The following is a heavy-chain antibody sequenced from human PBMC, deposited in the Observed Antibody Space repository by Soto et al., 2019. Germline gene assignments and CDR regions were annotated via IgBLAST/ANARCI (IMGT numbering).Heavy chain of an antibody. Sequence: QLQLQESGSGLVRPSQTLSLTCAVSGGSISSGGYSWNWIRQPPGKGLEWIGYIYHSGSTLYNPFLKRRITISVNKSKNQFSLKLRSLTAAETAVYYCARDQLEGNWFDPWGQGTLVTVSS. CDR1: GGSISSGGYS. CDR3: ARDQLEGNWFDP. J-gene: IGHJ5*02. CDR2: IYHSGST. D-gene: IGHD1-1*01. V-gene: IGHV4-30-2*01.